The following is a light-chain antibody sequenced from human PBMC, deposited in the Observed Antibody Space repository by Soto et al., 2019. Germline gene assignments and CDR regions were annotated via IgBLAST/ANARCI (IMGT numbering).Light chain of an antibody. Sequence: EIVWPQSQGTLSLSPGERATLSCRASESVSNNYLAWYQQRPGQAPRLLIYGASIRATDIPGRFGGHGSGTDVILSINRLEPEESAVDYCQQYGGSPWTFGQGTKGDLK. CDR2: GAS. J-gene: IGKJ1*01. V-gene: IGKV3-20*01. CDR1: ESVSNNY. CDR3: QQYGGSPWT.